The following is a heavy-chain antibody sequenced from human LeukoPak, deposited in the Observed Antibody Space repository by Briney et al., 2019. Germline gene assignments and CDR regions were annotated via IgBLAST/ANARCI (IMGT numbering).Heavy chain of an antibody. CDR1: GGTFSSYA. J-gene: IGHJ6*02. CDR2: IIPILGIA. V-gene: IGHV1-69*04. Sequence: ASVKVSCKASGGTFSSYAISWVRQAPGQGLEWMGRIIPILGIANYAQKFQGRVMITADKSTSTAYMELSSLRSEDTAVYYCARGDYGDYSDYYYGMDVWGQGTTVTVSS. D-gene: IGHD4-17*01. CDR3: ARGDYGDYSDYYYGMDV.